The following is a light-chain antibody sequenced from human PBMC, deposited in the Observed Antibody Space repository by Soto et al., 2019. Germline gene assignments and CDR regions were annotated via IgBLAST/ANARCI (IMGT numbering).Light chain of an antibody. CDR3: SSYTVGGTRV. CDR1: SSDVGGYEY. J-gene: IGLJ3*02. V-gene: IGLV2-14*03. CDR2: DVI. Sequence: QSALTQPASVSGSPGQSITISCTGSSSDVGGYEYVSWYQQHPGKAPKLMIYDVIHRPSGVSNRFSGSKSGNTASLTISGLQGEDEADYYCSSYTVGGTRVFGGGTKVTVL.